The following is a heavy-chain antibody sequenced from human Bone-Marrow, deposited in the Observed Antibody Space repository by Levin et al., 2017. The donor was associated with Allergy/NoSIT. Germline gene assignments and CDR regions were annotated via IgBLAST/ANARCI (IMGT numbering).Heavy chain of an antibody. Sequence: SETLSLTCTVSGGSISSYYWSWIRQPPGKGLEWIGYIYYSGSTNYNPSLKSRVTISVDTSKNQFSLKLSSVTAADTAVYYCAREREGDGNTEAFDIWGQGTMVTVSS. CDR3: AREREGDGNTEAFDI. V-gene: IGHV4-59*01. CDR2: IYYSGST. CDR1: GGSISSYY. D-gene: IGHD1/OR15-1a*01. J-gene: IGHJ3*02.